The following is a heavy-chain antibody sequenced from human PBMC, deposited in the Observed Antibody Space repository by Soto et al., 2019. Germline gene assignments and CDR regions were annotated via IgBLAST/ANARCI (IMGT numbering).Heavy chain of an antibody. Sequence: LRLSCAASGFTFSSYGIHGVRQAPCKGLEWVAVISYDGSNKYYADSVKGRFTISRDNSKNTLYLQMNSLRAEDTAVYYCAKDLVGGVRYYYGMDVWGQGTTVTVSS. CDR3: AKDLVGGVRYYYGMDV. CDR2: ISYDGSNK. J-gene: IGHJ6*02. CDR1: GFTFSSYG. V-gene: IGHV3-30*18. D-gene: IGHD1-26*01.